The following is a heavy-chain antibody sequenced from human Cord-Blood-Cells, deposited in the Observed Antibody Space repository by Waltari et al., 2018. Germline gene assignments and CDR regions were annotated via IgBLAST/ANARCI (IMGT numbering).Heavy chain of an antibody. Sequence: QVQLVQSGAEVKKPGSSVKVSCKASGGTFSSYAINWVRPAPGQGLEWMGGIIPIFGTANYAQKFQGRVTITADESTSTAYMELSSLRSEDTAVYYCARDRVADYGDYWFDPWGQGTLVTVSS. V-gene: IGHV1-69*01. J-gene: IGHJ5*02. CDR2: IIPIFGTA. D-gene: IGHD4-17*01. CDR1: GGTFSSYA. CDR3: ARDRVADYGDYWFDP.